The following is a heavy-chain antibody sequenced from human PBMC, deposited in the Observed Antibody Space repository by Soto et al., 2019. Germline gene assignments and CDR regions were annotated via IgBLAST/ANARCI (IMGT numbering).Heavy chain of an antibody. Sequence: SETLSLTCAVSGGSISSGGYSWSWIRQPPGKGLEWIGYIYHSGSTYYNPSLKSRVTISVDRSKNQFSLKLSSVTAADTAVYYCARTSYSSGWYGLTRYYFDYWGQGTLVTVSS. CDR2: IYHSGST. CDR1: GGSISSGGYS. CDR3: ARTSYSSGWYGLTRYYFDY. J-gene: IGHJ4*02. D-gene: IGHD6-19*01. V-gene: IGHV4-30-2*01.